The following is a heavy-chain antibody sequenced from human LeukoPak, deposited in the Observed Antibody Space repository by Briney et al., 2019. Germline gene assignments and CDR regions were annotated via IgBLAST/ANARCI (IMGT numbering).Heavy chain of an antibody. CDR2: FDPEDGET. CDR1: GYTLTELS. CDR3: ARDRGLLWFGELSSGPDY. Sequence: ASVKVSCKVSGYTLTELSMHWVRQAPGKGLEWMGGFDPEDGETIYAQKFQGRVTMTEDTSTDTAYMELSSLRSEDTAVYYCARDRGLLWFGELSSGPDYWGQGTLVTVSS. J-gene: IGHJ4*02. V-gene: IGHV1-24*01. D-gene: IGHD3-10*01.